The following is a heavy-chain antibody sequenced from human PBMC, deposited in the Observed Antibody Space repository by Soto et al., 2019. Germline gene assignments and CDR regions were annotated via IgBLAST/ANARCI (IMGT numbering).Heavy chain of an antibody. D-gene: IGHD6-19*01. CDR2: KHHSGST. J-gene: IGHJ6*02. CDR3: ASCSGWWRLDV. CDR1: GDSINNGYW. V-gene: IGHV4-4*02. Sequence: QVQLQESGPGLVKPSGTLSLTCGVSGDSINNGYWWTWVRQPPGKGLDRIGEKHHSGSTNYNLSPKSRVSIALDKSKNQFSLNLTSVTAADTAVYFCASCSGWWRLDVWGQGTTVTVSS.